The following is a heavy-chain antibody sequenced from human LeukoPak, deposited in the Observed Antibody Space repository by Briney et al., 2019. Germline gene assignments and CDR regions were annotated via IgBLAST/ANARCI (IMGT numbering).Heavy chain of an antibody. CDR1: GFTFSSYA. CDR2: ISYDGSNK. Sequence: GGSLRLSCAASGFTFSSYAMHWVRQAPGKGLEWVAVISYDGSNKYYADSVKGRFTISRDNSKNTLYLQMNSLRAEDTAVYYCARTAVAKDAFDIWGKGTMVTVSS. CDR3: ARTAVAKDAFDI. J-gene: IGHJ3*02. V-gene: IGHV3-30-3*01. D-gene: IGHD6-19*01.